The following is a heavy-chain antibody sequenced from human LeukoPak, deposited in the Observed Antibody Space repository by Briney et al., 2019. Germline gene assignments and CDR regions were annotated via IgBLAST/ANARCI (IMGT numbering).Heavy chain of an antibody. Sequence: SETLSLTCTVSGGSISSGDYYWTWIRQPPGKGLEWIGYIYYSGNTHYNPSLKSRVSISVDTAKNQFSLNLSSVTAADMAVYYCARDQNKYDSSGYYYYQYGMDVWGQGTTVTVSS. J-gene: IGHJ6*02. CDR3: ARDQNKYDSSGYYYYQYGMDV. V-gene: IGHV4-30-4*01. CDR1: GGSISSGDYY. CDR2: IYYSGNT. D-gene: IGHD3-22*01.